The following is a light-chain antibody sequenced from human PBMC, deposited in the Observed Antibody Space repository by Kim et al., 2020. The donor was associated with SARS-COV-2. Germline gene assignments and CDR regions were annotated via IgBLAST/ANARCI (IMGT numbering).Light chain of an antibody. V-gene: IGLV6-57*01. Sequence: VSISCAHNIAGITNSHLNGYQQRPGSSPTTVVYDDIQRPSGVPDRFSASIDSSSNSAALTISGLKTEDEADYYCQSYDSDSQGVFGGGTQLTVL. CDR2: DDI. CDR3: QSYDSDSQGV. CDR1: IAGITNSH. J-gene: IGLJ3*02.